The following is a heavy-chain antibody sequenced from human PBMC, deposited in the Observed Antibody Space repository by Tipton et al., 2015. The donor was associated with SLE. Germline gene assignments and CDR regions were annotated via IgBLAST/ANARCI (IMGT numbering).Heavy chain of an antibody. Sequence: TLSLTCNVYGGSFSDYYWSWIRQSPGKGPEWIGRITNNGNTYYIPSLQSRVTMSVDTSKNQFSLKLSSVTAADTAVYYCARGGGGAFDIWGQGTMVTVSS. V-gene: IGHV4-34*01. J-gene: IGHJ3*02. CDR3: ARGGGGAFDI. CDR1: GGSFSDYY. CDR2: ITNNGNT. D-gene: IGHD3-16*01.